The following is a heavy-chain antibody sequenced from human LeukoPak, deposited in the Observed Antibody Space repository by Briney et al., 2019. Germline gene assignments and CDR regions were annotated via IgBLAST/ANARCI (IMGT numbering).Heavy chain of an antibody. CDR2: VHHTGRG. CDR3: AREPDA. Sequence: PSETLSLTCTVSGDSISGSNYHWGWLRQPPVKGLEWLGTVHHTGRGFYNPSLRGRTTVSVDTSKNQFSLKLTSVTAADTAVYYCAREPDAWGQGTLVSVSS. CDR1: GDSISGSNYH. J-gene: IGHJ5*02. V-gene: IGHV4-39*07.